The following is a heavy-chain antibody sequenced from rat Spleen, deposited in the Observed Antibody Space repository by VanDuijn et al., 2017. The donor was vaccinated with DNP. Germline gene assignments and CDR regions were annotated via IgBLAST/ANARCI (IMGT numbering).Heavy chain of an antibody. J-gene: IGHJ2*01. Sequence: EVQLVESGGGLVQPGRSMSLSCTASGFTFNNYYMAWVRQAPTKCLEWVASIRTGGEDTYYRDPVKGRFTISRDNAKNTLSLQMDSLRSEVTATYYCARHGEIRGSFDYWGHGVMVTVSS. V-gene: IGHV5-25*01. CDR1: GFTFNNYY. D-gene: IGHD4-4*01. CDR2: IRTGGEDT. CDR3: ARHGEIRGSFDY.